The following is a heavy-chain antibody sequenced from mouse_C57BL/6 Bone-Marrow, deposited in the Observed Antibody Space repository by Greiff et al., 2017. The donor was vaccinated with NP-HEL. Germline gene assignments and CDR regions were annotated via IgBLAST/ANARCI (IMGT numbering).Heavy chain of an antibody. CDR3: ARRYYDYHWYFDV. D-gene: IGHD2-4*01. J-gene: IGHJ1*03. V-gene: IGHV1-55*01. CDR1: GYTFTSYW. Sequence: QVQLKQPGAELVKPGASVKMSCKASGYTFTSYWITWVKQRPGQGLEWIGDIYPGSGSTNYNEKFKSKATLTVDTSSSTAYMQLSSLTSEDSAVYYCARRYYDYHWYFDVWGTGTTVTVSS. CDR2: IYPGSGST.